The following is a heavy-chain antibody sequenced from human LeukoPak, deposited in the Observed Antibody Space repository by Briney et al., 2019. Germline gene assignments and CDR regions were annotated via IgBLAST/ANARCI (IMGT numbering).Heavy chain of an antibody. J-gene: IGHJ6*03. V-gene: IGHV4-34*01. CDR1: GGSLSGYY. CDR3: ARGSIVVVVAATRTPPEINYCMDV. D-gene: IGHD2-15*01. CDR2: INHSGST. Sequence: SETLSLTCAVYGGSLSGYYWSWIRQPPGKGLEWIGEINHSGSTNYNPSLKSRVTISVDTSKNQFSLKLSSVTAADTAVYYCARGSIVVVVAATRTPPEINYCMDVWGKGTTVTVSS.